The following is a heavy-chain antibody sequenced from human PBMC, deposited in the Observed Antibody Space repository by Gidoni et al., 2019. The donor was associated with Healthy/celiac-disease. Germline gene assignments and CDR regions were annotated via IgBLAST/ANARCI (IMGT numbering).Heavy chain of an antibody. Sequence: EVQLVASGGGLVKPGGSLSLSCAASGFTFSSYSMNWVRQAPGKGLEWVSSISSSSSYIYYADSVKGRFTISRDNAKNSLYLQMNSLRAEDTAVYYCAKKGGITMVQGVIFLDYWGQGTLVTVSS. CDR1: GFTFSSYS. J-gene: IGHJ4*02. V-gene: IGHV3-21*01. CDR3: AKKGGITMVQGVIFLDY. D-gene: IGHD3-10*01. CDR2: ISSSSSYI.